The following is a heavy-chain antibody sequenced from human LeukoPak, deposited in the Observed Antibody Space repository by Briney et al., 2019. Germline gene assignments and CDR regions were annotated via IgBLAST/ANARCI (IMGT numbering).Heavy chain of an antibody. CDR1: GYTFTSYG. D-gene: IGHD2-15*01. CDR2: ISAYNGNT. CDR3: ARDDCSGGSCYPNPYYYYGMDV. Sequence: ASVTVSCKASGYTFTSYGISWVRQAPGQGLEWMGWISAYNGNTNYAQKLQGRVTMTTDTSTSTAYMELRSLRSDDTAVYYCARDDCSGGSCYPNPYYYYGMDVWGQGTTVTVSS. V-gene: IGHV1-18*01. J-gene: IGHJ6*02.